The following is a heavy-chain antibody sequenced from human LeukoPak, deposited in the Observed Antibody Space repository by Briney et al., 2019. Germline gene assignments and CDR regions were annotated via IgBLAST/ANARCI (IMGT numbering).Heavy chain of an antibody. V-gene: IGHV1-18*01. CDR1: GYIFTTYG. CDR2: ISGSNGNT. D-gene: IGHD5-12*01. J-gene: IGHJ4*02. CDR3: ARDFIYRGRLFDY. Sequence: ASVKVSCTASGYIFTTYGISWVRQAPGQGRERMGWISGSNGNTNYAQKLQGRVTMTTEISTNTAYMELRSLRSDDTAVYYCARDFIYRGRLFDYWGQGTLVTVSS.